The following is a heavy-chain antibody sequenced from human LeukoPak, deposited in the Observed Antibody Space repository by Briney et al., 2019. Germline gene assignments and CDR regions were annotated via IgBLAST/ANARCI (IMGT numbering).Heavy chain of an antibody. V-gene: IGHV3-43*02. Sequence: GGSLRLSCATSGFTFTNCAMSWVRQAPGKGLEWVSLISGDGGSTYYADSMKGRFTISRDNSKNSLYLQMNSLRTEDTALYYCARDSQEFFQHWGQGTLVTVSS. CDR2: ISGDGGST. J-gene: IGHJ1*01. CDR3: ARDSQEFFQH. CDR1: GFTFTNCA.